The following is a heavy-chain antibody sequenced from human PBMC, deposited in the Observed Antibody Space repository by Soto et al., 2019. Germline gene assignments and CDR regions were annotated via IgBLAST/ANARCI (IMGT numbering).Heavy chain of an antibody. Sequence: QVHLVQSGAEAKTPGSSVKVSCKASGGSFSNYALNWVRQAPGQGLEWMGGIIPISVTSSYAQKFQGRVTITADTSASTAYLELSSLPSEDSAVYYCARVIRGYSFGPYDYWGQGTLVTVSS. CDR3: ARVIRGYSFGPYDY. V-gene: IGHV1-69*06. CDR1: GGSFSNYA. D-gene: IGHD5-18*01. J-gene: IGHJ4*02. CDR2: IIPISVTS.